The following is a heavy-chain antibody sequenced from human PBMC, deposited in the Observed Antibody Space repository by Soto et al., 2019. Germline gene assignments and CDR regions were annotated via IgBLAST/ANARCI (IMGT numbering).Heavy chain of an antibody. Sequence: GGSLRLSCAASGFTFSSYAMSWVRQPPGKGLEWVSAISGSGGSTYYADSVKGRFTISRDNSKNTLYLQMNSLRAEDTAVYYCAKDIAVAGNQWDYWGQGTLVTVSS. J-gene: IGHJ4*02. D-gene: IGHD6-19*01. V-gene: IGHV3-23*01. CDR2: ISGSGGST. CDR1: GFTFSSYA. CDR3: AKDIAVAGNQWDY.